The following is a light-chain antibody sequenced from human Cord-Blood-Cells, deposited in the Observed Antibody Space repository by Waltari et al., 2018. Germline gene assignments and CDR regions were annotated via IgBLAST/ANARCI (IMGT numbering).Light chain of an antibody. V-gene: IGKV1-33*01. CDR2: DAS. J-gene: IGKJ4*01. Sequence: DIQMTPSLSSLSASVGDRVTITCQASQDISNYLNWYQQKPGKAPKLLIYDASNLETGVPSRFSGSGSGTDFTFTISSLQPEDIATYYCQQYDNLPLTFGGGTKVEIK. CDR1: QDISNY. CDR3: QQYDNLPLT.